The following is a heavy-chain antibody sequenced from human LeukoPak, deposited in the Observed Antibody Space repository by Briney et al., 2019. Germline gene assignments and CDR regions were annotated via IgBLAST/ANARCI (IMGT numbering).Heavy chain of an antibody. CDR1: GFTFSSYT. J-gene: IGHJ4*02. CDR3: AKDLAVAGV. V-gene: IGHV3-23*01. CDR2: ISGNGGST. D-gene: IGHD6-19*01. Sequence: GESLRLSCVASGFTFSSYTMSWVRQAPGKGLACVSTISGNGGSTYYADSVKGRFTISRDNSKNTLYLQMNSLRADDTAVYYCAKDLAVAGVWGRGTLVTVSS.